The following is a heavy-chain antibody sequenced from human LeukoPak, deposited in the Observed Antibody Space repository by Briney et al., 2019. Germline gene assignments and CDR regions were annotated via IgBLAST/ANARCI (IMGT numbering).Heavy chain of an antibody. D-gene: IGHD2-2*01. V-gene: IGHV4-4*07. Sequence: SETLSLTCTVSGGSISSYYWSWIRQPAGKGLEWIGRIYTSGSTNYNPSLKSRVTMSVDTSKNQFSLKLSSVTAADTAVYYCARSRYTTYQLLSWFDPWGQGTLVTVSS. J-gene: IGHJ5*02. CDR1: GGSISSYY. CDR3: ARSRYTTYQLLSWFDP. CDR2: IYTSGST.